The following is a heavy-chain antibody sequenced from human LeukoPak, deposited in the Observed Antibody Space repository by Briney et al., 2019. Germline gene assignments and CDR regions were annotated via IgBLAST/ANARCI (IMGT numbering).Heavy chain of an antibody. D-gene: IGHD6-6*01. Sequence: KTSETLSLTCTLSGGSISSGSYYSGWIRQPPWKGLEWIGRMYYSGSTYYNPSLKSRVITYVDTYKNQFSLKLRSVSAADTAVYYCARNSSWGGGYFDYWGQGTLVLVCS. V-gene: IGHV4-39*01. CDR3: ARNSSWGGGYFDY. J-gene: IGHJ4*02. CDR1: GGSISSGSYY. CDR2: MYYSGST.